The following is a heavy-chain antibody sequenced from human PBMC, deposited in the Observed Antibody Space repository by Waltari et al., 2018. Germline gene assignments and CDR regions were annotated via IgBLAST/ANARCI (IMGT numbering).Heavy chain of an antibody. CDR2: VWYDGSSK. CDR3: ARGSGGDWFFPFDS. D-gene: IGHD2-21*02. CDR1: GFICGSLP. J-gene: IGHJ4*02. V-gene: IGHV3-33*01. Sequence: QVQLVESGGGVVHPGRSLRLPGAASGFICGSLPMHWVRQAPGKGLEWVALVWYDGSSKYYADSVKGRFTISRDNSENTVYLQMNSLRDEDTAVYYCARGSGGDWFFPFDSWGQGTLVSVSS.